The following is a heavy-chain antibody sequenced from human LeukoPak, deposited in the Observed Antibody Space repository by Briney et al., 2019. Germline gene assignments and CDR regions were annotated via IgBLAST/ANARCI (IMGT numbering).Heavy chain of an antibody. CDR3: AKDSRSYYYYMDV. CDR2: ISGSGGST. Sequence: PGGSLRLSCAASGFIFSSYGMSWVRQAPGKGLEWVSSISGSGGSTYSADSVKGRFTISRDNAKNSLYLQMSSLRAEDTALYYCAKDSRSYYYYMDVWGKGTTVTISS. J-gene: IGHJ6*03. CDR1: GFIFSSYG. V-gene: IGHV3-23*01.